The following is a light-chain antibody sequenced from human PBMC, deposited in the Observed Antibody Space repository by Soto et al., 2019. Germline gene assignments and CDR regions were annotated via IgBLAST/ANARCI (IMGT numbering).Light chain of an antibody. Sequence: EIVLTQSPGTLSLSPGERATISCRASQSVSSSYLAWYQQKPGQAPRLLIYGASSRATGIPDRFSGSGSGTDFTLTISRREPEDFAVYYCQKYGSSPLTFGQGTRLEIK. J-gene: IGKJ5*01. CDR3: QKYGSSPLT. V-gene: IGKV3-20*01. CDR2: GAS. CDR1: QSVSSSY.